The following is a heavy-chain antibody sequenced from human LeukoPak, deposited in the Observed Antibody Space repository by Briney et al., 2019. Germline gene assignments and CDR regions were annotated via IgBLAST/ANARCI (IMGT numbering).Heavy chain of an antibody. CDR1: GYSFSSYW. Sequence: GESLTTSCKGSGYSFSSYWIGWVRQMPGQSLEWMGIIYPADSDTRYHPSFKGQVTISADRSISTAYLQWSSLKASDTAMYDCARLYSGSYYPFDYWGQGTLVTVSS. V-gene: IGHV5-51*01. J-gene: IGHJ4*02. CDR2: IYPADSDT. D-gene: IGHD1-26*01. CDR3: ARLYSGSYYPFDY.